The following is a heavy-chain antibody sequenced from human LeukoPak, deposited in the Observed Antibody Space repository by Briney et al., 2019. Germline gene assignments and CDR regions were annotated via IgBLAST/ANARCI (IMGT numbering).Heavy chain of an antibody. CDR3: ARWRDWGSSHFDY. J-gene: IGHJ4*02. Sequence: SETLSLTCTVSGGSISSRSYYWGWIRQPPGKGLEWIGSMYYSGTTYYNPSLKSRVTISIDTSKNQFSLKLSSVTAADTAVYYCARWRDWGSSHFDYWGQGTLATVSS. D-gene: IGHD7-27*01. CDR1: GGSISSRSYY. V-gene: IGHV4-39*07. CDR2: MYYSGTT.